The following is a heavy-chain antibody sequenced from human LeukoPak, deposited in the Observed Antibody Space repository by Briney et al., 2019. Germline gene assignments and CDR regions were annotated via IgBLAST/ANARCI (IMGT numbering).Heavy chain of an antibody. CDR1: GFTFSSSD. J-gene: IGHJ4*02. CDR2: ITSSSSTI. V-gene: IGHV3-48*02. CDR3: ARDRDGDPSFEY. Sequence: GGSLRLSCAASGFTFSSSDMNWVRQAPGKGLEWVSYITSSSSTICYADSVKGRFTISRDNAKNSLYLQMNSLRDEDTAVYYCARDRDGDPSFEYWGQGTLVTVSS. D-gene: IGHD4-17*01.